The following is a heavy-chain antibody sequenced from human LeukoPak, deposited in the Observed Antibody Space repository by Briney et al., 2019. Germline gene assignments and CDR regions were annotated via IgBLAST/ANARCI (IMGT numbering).Heavy chain of an antibody. V-gene: IGHV3-33*01. CDR2: IWYDGSNK. D-gene: IGHD3-3*01. CDR1: GFTFSSYG. CDR3: AREAEQYYDFWSGYYDPPKYYGMDV. J-gene: IGHJ6*02. Sequence: GGSLRLSCAASGFTFSSYGMHWVRQAPGKGLEWVAVIWYDGSNKYYADSVKGRFTISRDNSKNTLYLQMNSLRAEDTAVYYCAREAEQYYDFWSGYYDPPKYYGMDVWGQGTTVTVSS.